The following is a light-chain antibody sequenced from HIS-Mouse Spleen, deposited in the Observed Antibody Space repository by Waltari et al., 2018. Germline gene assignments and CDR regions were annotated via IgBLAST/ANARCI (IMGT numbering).Light chain of an antibody. J-gene: IGLJ2*01. CDR3: YSTDSSGNHRV. V-gene: IGLV3-10*01. Sequence: SYELTQPPSVSVSPGQTASITCSGDALPKKYAYWYQQKSGQAPVLVIYEDSKRPSGIPERFPGSSSGTMATLTISGAQVEDEADYYCYSTDSSGNHRVFGGGTKLTVL. CDR1: ALPKKY. CDR2: EDS.